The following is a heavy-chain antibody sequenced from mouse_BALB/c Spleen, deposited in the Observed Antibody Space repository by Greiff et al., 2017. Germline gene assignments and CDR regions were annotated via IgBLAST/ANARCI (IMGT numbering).Heavy chain of an antibody. CDR2: IWWDDDK. J-gene: IGHJ3*01. D-gene: IGHD2-14*01. V-gene: IGHV8-8*01. CDR1: GFSLSTSGMG. CDR3: ARFRYDGFAY. Sequence: QVTLKESGPGILQPSQTLSLTCSFSGFSLSTSGMGVGWIRQPSGKGLEWLAHIWWDDDKYYNTALKSGLTISKDTSKNQVFLKIASVDTADTATYYCARFRYDGFAYWGQGTLVTVSA.